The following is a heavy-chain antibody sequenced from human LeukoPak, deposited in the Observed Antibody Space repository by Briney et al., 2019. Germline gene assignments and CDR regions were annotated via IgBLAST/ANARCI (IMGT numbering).Heavy chain of an antibody. CDR3: ASLSYYYDSSGYYRYFDY. Sequence: GASVKVSCKASGYTFTSYDINWVRQATGQGLEWMGWMNPNSGNTGYAQKFQGRVTMTRNTSISTAYMELSSLRSEDTAVYYCASLSYYYDSSGYYRYFDYWGQGTLVTVSS. V-gene: IGHV1-8*01. J-gene: IGHJ4*02. D-gene: IGHD3-22*01. CDR1: GYTFTSYD. CDR2: MNPNSGNT.